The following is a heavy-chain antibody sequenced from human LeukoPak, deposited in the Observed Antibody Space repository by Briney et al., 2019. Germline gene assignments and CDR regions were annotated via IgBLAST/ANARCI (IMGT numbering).Heavy chain of an antibody. D-gene: IGHD6-13*01. Sequence: GGSLRLSCAASGFTFSSYVMSWVRQTPGKGLEWVSSISGRGGSTFYADPVKGRFTISRDISTNIVYLQMDSLRVDDTAVYYCARHIDSSHYPFDYWGQGTLVTVSS. CDR3: ARHIDSSHYPFDY. CDR2: ISGRGGST. V-gene: IGHV3-23*01. J-gene: IGHJ4*02. CDR1: GFTFSSYV.